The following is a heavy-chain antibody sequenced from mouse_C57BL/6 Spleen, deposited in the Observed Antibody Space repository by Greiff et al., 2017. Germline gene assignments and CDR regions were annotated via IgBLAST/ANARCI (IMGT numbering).Heavy chain of an antibody. D-gene: IGHD1-2*01. V-gene: IGHV5-4*01. CDR2: ISDGGSYT. CDR3: ARDRLPAGFAY. Sequence: EVKVVESGGGLVKPGGSLKLSCAASGFPFSSYAMSLVRQTPEKRLAWVATISDGGSYTYYPDNVKGRFTISRDNAKNNLYLQMSHLKSEDTAMYYCARDRLPAGFAYWGQGTLVTVSA. J-gene: IGHJ3*01. CDR1: GFPFSSYA.